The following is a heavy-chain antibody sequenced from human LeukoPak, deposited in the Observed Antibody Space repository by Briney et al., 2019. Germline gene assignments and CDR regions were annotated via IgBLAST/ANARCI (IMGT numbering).Heavy chain of an antibody. V-gene: IGHV4-34*01. CDR3: ARDRLGRGARGGGYCSSTSCRPINWFDP. CDR2: INHSGST. J-gene: IGHJ5*02. Sequence: PSETLSLTCAVYGGSFSGYYWSWVRQPPGKGLEWIGEINHSGSTNYNPSLKSRVTISVDTSKNQFSLKLSSVTAADTAVYYCARDRLGRGARGGGYCSSTSCRPINWFDPWGQGTLVTVSS. CDR1: GGSFSGYY. D-gene: IGHD2-2*01.